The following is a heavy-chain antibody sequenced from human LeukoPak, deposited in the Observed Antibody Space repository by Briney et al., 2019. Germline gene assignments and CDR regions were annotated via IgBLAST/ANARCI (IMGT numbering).Heavy chain of an antibody. CDR2: IKLEGSEK. V-gene: IGHV3-7*01. CDR1: GFSFSRVW. CDR3: AKEGY. Sequence: GGSLRLSCAASGFSFSRVWMSWVRQAPGKGPEWVASIKLEGSEKYYVDSVKGRFTISRDNAKNSLYLQMNTLRAEDTAVYYCAKEGYWGQGTLATVSS. J-gene: IGHJ4*02.